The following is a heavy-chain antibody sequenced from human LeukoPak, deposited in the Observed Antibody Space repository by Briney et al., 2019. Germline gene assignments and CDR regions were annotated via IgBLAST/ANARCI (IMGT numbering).Heavy chain of an antibody. CDR3: ARTKILRLLEWMLMGHYHMDV. CDR1: GDPVNSYY. D-gene: IGHD3-3*01. J-gene: IGHJ6*03. CDR2: IYYSGST. V-gene: IGHV4-59*02. Sequence: PSETLSLTCTVSGDPVNSYYWSWIRQSPGKGREWIGNIYYSGSTNYNPSLKSRVTMSVDTSKKQFYLKLSSVTSADTAVYYCARTKILRLLEWMLMGHYHMDVWGRGTTVTVSS.